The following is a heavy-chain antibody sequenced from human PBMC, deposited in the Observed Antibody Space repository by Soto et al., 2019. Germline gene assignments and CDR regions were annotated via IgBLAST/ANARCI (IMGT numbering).Heavy chain of an antibody. CDR1: GGSISSYY. J-gene: IGHJ5*02. CDR3: ARGSRSRFDP. V-gene: IGHV4-59*01. Sequence: SETLSLTCTVSGGSISSYYWSWIRQPPGKGLEWIGYIYYSGSTNYNPSLKSRVTISVDTSKNQFSLKLSSVTAADTAVYYCARGSRSRFDPWGQGTLVTVS. CDR2: IYYSGST.